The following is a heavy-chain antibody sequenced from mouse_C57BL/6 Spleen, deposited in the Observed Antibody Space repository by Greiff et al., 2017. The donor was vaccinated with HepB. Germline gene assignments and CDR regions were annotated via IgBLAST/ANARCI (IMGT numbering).Heavy chain of an antibody. CDR3: TTCDYGSSYYYWYFDV. CDR1: GFNIKDDY. V-gene: IGHV14-4*01. D-gene: IGHD1-1*01. Sequence: VQLQQSGAELVRPGASVKLSCTASGFNIKDDYMHWVKQRPEQGLEWIGWIDPENGDTEYASKFQGKATITADTSSNTAYLQLSSLTSEDTAVYYCTTCDYGSSYYYWYFDVWGTGTTVTVSS. CDR2: IDPENGDT. J-gene: IGHJ1*03.